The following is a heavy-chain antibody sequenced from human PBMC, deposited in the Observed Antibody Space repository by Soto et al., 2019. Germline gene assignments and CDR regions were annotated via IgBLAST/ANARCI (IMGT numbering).Heavy chain of an antibody. D-gene: IGHD6-13*01. CDR2: MWYDESNK. CDR1: GFAFNRFG. Sequence: QVQLVESGGGVVRPGRSLILSCAASGFAFNRFGVHWVRQAPGKGLEWVAVMWYDESNKFYGDSVKGRFSISRDNSKNTLYLQMHSLRAEDTAVYYCVRNDGVAAAGPYYYYAMDVWGQGTPVIVSS. J-gene: IGHJ6*02. V-gene: IGHV3-33*01. CDR3: VRNDGVAAAGPYYYYAMDV.